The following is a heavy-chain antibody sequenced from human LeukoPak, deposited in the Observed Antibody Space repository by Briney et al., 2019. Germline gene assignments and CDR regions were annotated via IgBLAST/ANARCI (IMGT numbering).Heavy chain of an antibody. J-gene: IGHJ4*02. CDR3: ASTLTYYYDSSGYPTYYFDY. V-gene: IGHV4-59*08. CDR2: IYYSGST. D-gene: IGHD3-22*01. CDR1: GGSISSYY. Sequence: ASETLSLTCTVSGGSISSYYWSWIRQPPGKGLEWIGYIYYSGSTNYNPSLKSRVTISVDTSKNQFSLKLSSVTAADTAVYYCASTLTYYYDSSGYPTYYFDYWGQGTLVTVSS.